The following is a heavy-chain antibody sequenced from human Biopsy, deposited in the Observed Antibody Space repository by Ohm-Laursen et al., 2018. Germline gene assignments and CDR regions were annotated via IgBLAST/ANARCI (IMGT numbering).Heavy chain of an antibody. J-gene: IGHJ3*02. V-gene: IGHV3-30*18. CDR2: IAYDGSNK. Sequence: SSLRLSCAASGFGMSAMHWVRQPPGKGLAWLAVIAYDGSNKYYAESVKGRFTISRDRSRDTVHLQMNSLRYEDTALYYCAKDGGQWLGGAFDIWGHGTMVSVSS. D-gene: IGHD6-19*01. CDR1: GFGMSA. CDR3: AKDGGQWLGGAFDI.